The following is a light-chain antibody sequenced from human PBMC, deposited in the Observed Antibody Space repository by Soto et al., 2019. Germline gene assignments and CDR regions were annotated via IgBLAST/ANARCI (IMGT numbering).Light chain of an antibody. Sequence: QTVVTQPPSASGTPGQRVTISCSGSSSNIGGNYVYWYQQLPGTAPKLLIRSNDQRPSGVPDRFSGSKSGTSASLAISGLRSEDEGDYCCAAWDDSLRGVVFGGGTKLTVL. V-gene: IGLV1-47*02. CDR1: SSNIGGNY. CDR2: SND. J-gene: IGLJ2*01. CDR3: AAWDDSLRGVV.